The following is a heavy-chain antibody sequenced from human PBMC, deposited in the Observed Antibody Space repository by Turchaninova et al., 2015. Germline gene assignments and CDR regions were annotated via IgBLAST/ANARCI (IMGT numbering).Heavy chain of an antibody. CDR3: AREVEAAIDTGGFDY. Sequence: QVQLPESGTGLVKPSGTLSLTCAFFGGSSSSSNWWSWVRHPPGKGLEWIGEIYHSGITNYNPSLKSRVTISVDKSKNQFSLRLSSVTAADTAMYYCAREVEAAIDTGGFDYWGQGTLVTVSS. CDR2: IYHSGIT. V-gene: IGHV4-4*02. J-gene: IGHJ4*02. D-gene: IGHD5-24*01. CDR1: GGSSSSSNW.